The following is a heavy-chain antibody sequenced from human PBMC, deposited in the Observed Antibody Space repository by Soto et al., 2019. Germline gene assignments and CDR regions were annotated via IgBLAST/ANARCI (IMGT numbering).Heavy chain of an antibody. V-gene: IGHV1-69*08. CDR2: IIPILGIA. CDR1: GGTFSSYT. J-gene: IGHJ6*02. D-gene: IGHD5-12*01. Sequence: QVQLVQSGAEVKKPGSSVKVFCKASGGTFSSYTISWVRQAPGQGLEWMGRIIPILGIANYAQKFQGRVTITADKSTSTAYMELSSLRSEDTAVYYCARDLEVATIYYGMDVWGQGTTVTVSS. CDR3: ARDLEVATIYYGMDV.